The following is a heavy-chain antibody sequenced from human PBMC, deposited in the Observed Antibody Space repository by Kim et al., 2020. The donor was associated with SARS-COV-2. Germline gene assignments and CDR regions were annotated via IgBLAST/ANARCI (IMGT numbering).Heavy chain of an antibody. J-gene: IGHJ4*02. D-gene: IGHD3-10*01. Sequence: MYAQKYQGRVTMTEDTSTDTAYMELSSLRSEDTAVYYCATDNMVRGVIVYWGQGTLVTVSS. CDR3: ATDNMVRGVIVY. V-gene: IGHV1-24*01.